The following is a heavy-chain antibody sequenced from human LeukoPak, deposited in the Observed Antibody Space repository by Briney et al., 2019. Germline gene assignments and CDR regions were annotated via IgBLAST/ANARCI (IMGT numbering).Heavy chain of an antibody. Sequence: GASVKVSCKASGGTFSSYAISWVRQAPGQGLEWMGRIIPILGIANYAQKFQGRVTMTRDTSTSTVYMELSSLRSEDTAVYYCARGGDYYDSSGYSDIDYWGQGTLVTVSS. V-gene: IGHV1-69*04. CDR2: IIPILGIA. CDR3: ARGGDYYDSSGYSDIDY. J-gene: IGHJ4*02. D-gene: IGHD3-22*01. CDR1: GGTFSSYA.